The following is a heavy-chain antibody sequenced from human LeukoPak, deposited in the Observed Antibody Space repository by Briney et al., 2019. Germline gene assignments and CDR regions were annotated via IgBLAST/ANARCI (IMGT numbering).Heavy chain of an antibody. D-gene: IGHD5-12*01. J-gene: IGHJ4*02. Sequence: SETLSLTCTVSGDSMTSYYWGWIRQPPGKGLEWFGHIYYTGRTNYNPSLKSRGTTSIDTSKSQFSLKLSSVTAADTAVYYCARDGYDADYWGQGTLVTVSS. CDR2: IYYTGRT. V-gene: IGHV4-59*12. CDR3: ARDGYDADY. CDR1: GDSMTSYY.